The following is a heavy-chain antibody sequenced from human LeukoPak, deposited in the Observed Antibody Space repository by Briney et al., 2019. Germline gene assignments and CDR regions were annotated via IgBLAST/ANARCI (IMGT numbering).Heavy chain of an antibody. D-gene: IGHD6-13*01. CDR3: ARGGFSSSWFFSFDY. CDR1: GYTFTSYG. Sequence: ASVKVSYKASGYTFTSYGISWVRQAPGQGLEWMGWISAYNGNTNYAQKLQGRVTMTTDTSTSTAYMELRSLRSDDTAVYYCARGGFSSSWFFSFDYWGQGTLVTVSS. CDR2: ISAYNGNT. V-gene: IGHV1-18*01. J-gene: IGHJ4*02.